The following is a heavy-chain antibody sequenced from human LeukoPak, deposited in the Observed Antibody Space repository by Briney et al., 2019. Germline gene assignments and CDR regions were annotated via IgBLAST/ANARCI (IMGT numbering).Heavy chain of an antibody. CDR1: GYTFTSYA. J-gene: IGHJ4*02. V-gene: IGHV1-3*02. D-gene: IGHD3-10*01. CDR3: ARGELWFGELLYYFDY. CDR2: SNAGNGNT. Sequence: ASVKVSCKASGYTFTSYAMHWVRQAPGQRLEWMGWSNAGNGNTKYSQEFQGRVTITRDTSASTAYMELSSLRSEDMAVYYCARGELWFGELLYYFDYWGQGTLVTVSS.